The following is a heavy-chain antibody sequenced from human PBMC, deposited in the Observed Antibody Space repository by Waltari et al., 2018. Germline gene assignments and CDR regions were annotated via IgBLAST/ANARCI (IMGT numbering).Heavy chain of an antibody. V-gene: IGHV4-59*01. Sequence: QVQLQESGPGLVKPSETLSLTCTVSGGSISSYYWSWIRQPPGKGLEWSGYIYYRGSTNYSPALKRRVTLSVDTSKNQFSLKLSSVTAADTAVYYCARWGDGYIGYWGQGTLVTVSS. CDR2: IYYRGST. CDR3: ARWGDGYIGY. D-gene: IGHD5-12*01. CDR1: GGSISSYY. J-gene: IGHJ4*02.